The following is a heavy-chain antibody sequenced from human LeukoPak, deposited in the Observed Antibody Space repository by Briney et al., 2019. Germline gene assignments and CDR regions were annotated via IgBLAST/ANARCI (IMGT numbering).Heavy chain of an antibody. D-gene: IGHD6-13*01. CDR3: ARLVPPNRRRYYFDY. Sequence: SETLSLTCAVYGGSFSGYYWSWIRQPPGKGLEWIGEINHSGSTSYNPSLKSRVTISVDTSKNQFSLKLSSVTAADTAVYYCARLVPPNRRRYYFDYWGQGTLVTVSS. CDR2: INHSGST. J-gene: IGHJ4*02. CDR1: GGSFSGYY. V-gene: IGHV4-34*01.